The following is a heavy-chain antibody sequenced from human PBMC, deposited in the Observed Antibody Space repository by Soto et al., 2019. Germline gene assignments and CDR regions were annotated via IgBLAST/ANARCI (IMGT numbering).Heavy chain of an antibody. CDR1: GGSISSGGYY. D-gene: IGHD3-16*01. CDR2: IYYSGST. Sequence: QVQLQESGPGLVKPSQTLSLTCTVSGGSISSGGYYWSWIRQHPGKGLEWIGYIYYSGSTYYNPTLQSRVTISLDTSKNQSSVVLSSVSASDLAVHYCARWFGDYSGQGTLVTVSS. CDR3: ARWFGDY. V-gene: IGHV4-31*03. J-gene: IGHJ4*02.